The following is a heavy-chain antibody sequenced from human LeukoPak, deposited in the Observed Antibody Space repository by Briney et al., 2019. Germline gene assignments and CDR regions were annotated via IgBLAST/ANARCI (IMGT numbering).Heavy chain of an antibody. CDR1: GGSISSYY. V-gene: IGHV4-4*07. D-gene: IGHD2-2*02. CDR2: IYTSGST. CDR3: ARALEDCSSTSCYTWFDP. J-gene: IGHJ5*02. Sequence: SETLSLTCTVSGGSISSYYWSWIRQPAGKGLEWIGRIYTSGSTNYNPSLKSRVTMSVDTSKNQFSLKLSSVTAADTAVYYCARALEDCSSTSCYTWFDPWGQGTLVTVSS.